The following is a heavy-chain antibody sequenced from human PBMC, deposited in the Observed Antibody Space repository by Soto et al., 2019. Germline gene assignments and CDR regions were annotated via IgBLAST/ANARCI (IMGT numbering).Heavy chain of an antibody. J-gene: IGHJ4*02. D-gene: IGHD2-21*01. CDR3: ARGVVPGY. Sequence: SESLSLTCSVTGRSISSYYWSWIRQPPGKGLEWIGYIYYSGSTNYNPSLKSRVTISVDTSKNQFSLKLSSVTAADTAVYYCARGVVPGYWGQGTLVTVSS. CDR1: GRSISSYY. V-gene: IGHV4-59*01. CDR2: IYYSGST.